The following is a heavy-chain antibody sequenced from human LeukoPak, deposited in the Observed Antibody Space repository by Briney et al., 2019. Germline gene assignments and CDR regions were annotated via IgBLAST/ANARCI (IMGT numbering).Heavy chain of an antibody. V-gene: IGHV1-2*02. CDR3: ARVPLGSSGPFDAFDI. CDR1: GYTFTSYA. J-gene: IGHJ3*02. Sequence: ASVKVSCKASGYTFTSYAMHWVRQAPGQRLEWMGWINPNSGGTNYAQKFQGRVTMTRDTSISTAYMELSRLRSDDTAVYYCARVPLGSSGPFDAFDIWGQGTMVTVSS. D-gene: IGHD3-22*01. CDR2: INPNSGGT.